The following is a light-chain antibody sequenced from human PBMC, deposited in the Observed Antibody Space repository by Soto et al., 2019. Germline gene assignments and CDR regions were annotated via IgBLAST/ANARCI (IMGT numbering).Light chain of an antibody. CDR2: DAS. CDR1: QSVSSY. V-gene: IGKV3-11*01. Sequence: TVFTQSPATLSLSPGERATLSCKASQSVSSYLAWYQQKPGQAPRLLIYDASNRATGIPARFSGSGSGTDFTLTISSLQPEDFATYYCQQSYSTPITFGQGTRLEIK. CDR3: QQSYSTPIT. J-gene: IGKJ5*01.